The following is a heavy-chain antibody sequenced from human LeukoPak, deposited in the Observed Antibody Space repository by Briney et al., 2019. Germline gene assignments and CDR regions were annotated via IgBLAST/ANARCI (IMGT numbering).Heavy chain of an antibody. Sequence: GASVKVSCKVSGYTLSELSMHWVRQAPGKGLEWMGGFDPEDGETIYAPKFQGRVTMTDDTSTHTAFMDLTSLTSEDTAVYYCARDRYDVVTKWGQGSLVIVSS. CDR2: FDPEDGET. CDR1: GYTLSELS. CDR3: ARDRYDVVTK. J-gene: IGHJ4*02. D-gene: IGHD3-9*01. V-gene: IGHV1-24*01.